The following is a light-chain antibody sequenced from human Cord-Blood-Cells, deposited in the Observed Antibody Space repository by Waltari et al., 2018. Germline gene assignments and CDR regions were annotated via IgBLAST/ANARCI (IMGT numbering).Light chain of an antibody. V-gene: IGLV3-19*01. CDR1: SLRSYY. J-gene: IGLJ3*02. CDR2: GKN. CDR3: NSRDSSGNWV. Sequence: SSELSQDPAVSVALGQTVRITCQGASLRSYYASWYRQKPVPAPVLVIYGKNNRPSGIPDRFSGSSSGNTASLTITGAQAEDEADYYCNSRDSSGNWVFGGGTKLTVL.